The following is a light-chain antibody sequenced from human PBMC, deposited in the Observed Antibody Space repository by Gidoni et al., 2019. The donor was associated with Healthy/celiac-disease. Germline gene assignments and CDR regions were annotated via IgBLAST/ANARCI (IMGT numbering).Light chain of an antibody. J-gene: IGKJ1*01. Sequence: EILLTQSPATLLLSPGERAPLSCRASQSVSSYLAWYQQKPGQAPRLLIYDAANRATGVPARFSGSGSGTDFTLTISSREPEDVAVYYCRQRSNWPWTFGQGTKVEIK. CDR1: QSVSSY. CDR3: RQRSNWPWT. CDR2: DAA. V-gene: IGKV3-11*01.